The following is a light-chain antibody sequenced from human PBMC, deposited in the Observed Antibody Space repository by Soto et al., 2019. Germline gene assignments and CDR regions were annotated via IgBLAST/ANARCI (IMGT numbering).Light chain of an antibody. Sequence: QSALTQPASVSGSPRQSITISCTGTTGDIGGYNYVSWYQQHPGKAPKLMIYDVSNRPSGVSNRFSGSKSGNAASLTISGLQAEDEADYFCSSYTSSNTVVFGGGTKVTVL. J-gene: IGLJ2*01. CDR3: SSYTSSNTVV. CDR1: TGDIGGYNY. V-gene: IGLV2-14*01. CDR2: DVS.